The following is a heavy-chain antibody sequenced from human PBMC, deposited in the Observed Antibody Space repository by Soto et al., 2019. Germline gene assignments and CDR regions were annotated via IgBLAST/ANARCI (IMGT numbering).Heavy chain of an antibody. Sequence: GGSLRLSCAASGFTFSSYDMHWVRQATGKGLEWVSAIGTAGDTYYPGSVKGRFTISRENAKNSLYLQMNSLRAEDTAVYYCARSVTVVTAFDIWGQGTMVTVSS. CDR2: IGTAGDT. CDR1: GFTFSSYD. CDR3: ARSVTVVTAFDI. D-gene: IGHD2-15*01. V-gene: IGHV3-13*01. J-gene: IGHJ3*02.